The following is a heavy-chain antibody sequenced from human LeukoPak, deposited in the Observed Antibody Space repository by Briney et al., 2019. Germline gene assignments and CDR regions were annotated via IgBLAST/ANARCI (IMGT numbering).Heavy chain of an antibody. CDR2: VHLNGAT. J-gene: IGHJ4*02. V-gene: IGHV4-4*02. CDR3: TRESGAFSPFGF. Sequence: PSETLSLTCAVSGGSITTTNWWSWVRQPPGKGLEWIGEVHLNGATNYNPSLESRFSMSIDKSNNHLSLEVTSVTAADTAMYYCTRESGAFSPFGFWGQGTLATVSS. D-gene: IGHD1-26*01. CDR1: GGSITTTNW.